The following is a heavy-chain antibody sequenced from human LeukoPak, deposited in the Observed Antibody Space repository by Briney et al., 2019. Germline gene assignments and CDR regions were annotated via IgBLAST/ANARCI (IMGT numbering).Heavy chain of an antibody. V-gene: IGHV5-51*01. CDR3: ARQDDDSSGYLDSNWFDP. CDR2: IYPGDSDT. D-gene: IGHD3-22*01. CDR1: GYSFTSYW. J-gene: IGHJ5*02. Sequence: HGESLKISCKGSGYSFTSYWIGWVRQMPGKGLEWMGIIYPGDSDTRYSPSFQGQVTISADKSISTAYLQWSSLKASDTAMYYCARQDDDSSGYLDSNWFDPWGQGTLVTVSS.